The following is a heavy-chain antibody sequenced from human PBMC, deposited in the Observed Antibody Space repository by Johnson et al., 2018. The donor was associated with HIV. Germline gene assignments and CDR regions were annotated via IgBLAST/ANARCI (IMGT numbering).Heavy chain of an antibody. D-gene: IGHD1-26*01. V-gene: IGHV3-30*04. CDR3: ASGGSRYSGSYLSDAFDI. CDR1: GFPFSSYA. Sequence: VQLVESGGGVVQPGRSLRLSCAASGFPFSSYAMHWVRQAPGKGLVWVAVISYDGSNKYYADSVKGRFTISRDNSKNTLYLQMNSLRAEDTAVYYCASGGSRYSGSYLSDAFDIWGQGTMVTVSS. J-gene: IGHJ3*02. CDR2: ISYDGSNK.